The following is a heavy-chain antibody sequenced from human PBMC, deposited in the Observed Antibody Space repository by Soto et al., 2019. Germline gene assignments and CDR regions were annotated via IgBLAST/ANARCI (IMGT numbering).Heavy chain of an antibody. J-gene: IGHJ4*02. D-gene: IGHD3-3*01. Sequence: GASVKVSCKASGGTFSSYAISWVRQAPGQGLEWMGCIIPIFGTANYAQKFQGRVTITADKSTSTAYMELSSLRSEDTAVYYCATTPGYDFWSGYIDYGGQGPLVTVSS. CDR2: IIPIFGTA. CDR3: ATTPGYDFWSGYIDY. CDR1: GGTFSSYA. V-gene: IGHV1-69*06.